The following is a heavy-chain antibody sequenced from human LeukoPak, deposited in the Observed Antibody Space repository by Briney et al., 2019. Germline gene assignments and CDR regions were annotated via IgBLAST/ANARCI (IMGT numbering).Heavy chain of an antibody. CDR3: ARDLSLGRHDDGEPFDF. CDR1: GYTFTNHG. J-gene: IGHJ4*02. Sequence: GASVMVSCKTSGYTFTNHGISWVRQAPGQGLEWMGWISGYNGNTNYVQKFRGRITMTTGTSTSTAYLQLRSLRSDNTALYYCARDLSLGRHDDGEPFDFWGQGTLVTVSS. V-gene: IGHV1-18*01. CDR2: ISGYNGNT. D-gene: IGHD4-17*01.